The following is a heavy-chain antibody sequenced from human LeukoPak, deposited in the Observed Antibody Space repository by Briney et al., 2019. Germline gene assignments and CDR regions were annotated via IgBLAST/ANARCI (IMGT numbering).Heavy chain of an antibody. J-gene: IGHJ4*02. CDR2: IKPDEGEK. CDR1: GFTFSSYG. CDR3: ARDLYRIVVVPHYFDY. Sequence: GGSLRLYCAASGFTFSSYGMSWVRQAPGKGLEWVANIKPDEGEKYYVDSVKGRFTISRDNGKNSLYLQMNSLRAEDTAVYYCARDLYRIVVVPHYFDYWGQGTLVTVSS. V-gene: IGHV3-7*01. D-gene: IGHD3-22*01.